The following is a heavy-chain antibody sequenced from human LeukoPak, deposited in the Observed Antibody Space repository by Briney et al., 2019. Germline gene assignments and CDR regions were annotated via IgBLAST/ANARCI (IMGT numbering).Heavy chain of an antibody. J-gene: IGHJ4*02. CDR1: GFTLGSHD. V-gene: IGHV3-13*01. Sequence: QPGGSLRLSCTASGFTLGSHDMHWVRQIPGQGLEWVAAVLSGFHAFFADSVQGRFTVSRADARNSLYLQMNSLRAGDTAVYYCVREARGYHYTYFDYWGQGTLVTVSS. CDR2: VLSGFHA. CDR3: VREARGYHYTYFDY. D-gene: IGHD5-12*01.